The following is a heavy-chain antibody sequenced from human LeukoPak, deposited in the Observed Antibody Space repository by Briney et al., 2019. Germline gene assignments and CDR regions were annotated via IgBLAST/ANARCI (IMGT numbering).Heavy chain of an antibody. CDR3: ARVIIAAAGRPPGY. CDR1: GYTFTSYY. CDR2: INAGNGNT. J-gene: IGHJ4*02. V-gene: IGHV1-3*01. D-gene: IGHD6-13*01. Sequence: ASVKVSCKASGYTFTSYYMHWVRQAPGQRLEWMGWINAGNGNTKYSQKFQGRVTIIRDTSASTAYMELSSLRSEDTAVYYCARVIIAAAGRPPGYWGQGTLVTVSS.